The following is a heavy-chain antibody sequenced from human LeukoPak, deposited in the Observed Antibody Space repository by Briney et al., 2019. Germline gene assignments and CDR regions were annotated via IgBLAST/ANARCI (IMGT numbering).Heavy chain of an antibody. CDR2: ISGSGGST. CDR3: AKSFSYGYYVPFDY. Sequence: GGSLRLSCAASGFTFSSYAMSWVRQAPGKGLEWVSAISGSGGSTYYADSVKGRFTISRDNSKNTLYLQMNSLRAEDTALYYCAKSFSYGYYVPFDYWGQGTLVTVSS. J-gene: IGHJ4*02. V-gene: IGHV3-23*01. CDR1: GFTFSSYA. D-gene: IGHD4-17*01.